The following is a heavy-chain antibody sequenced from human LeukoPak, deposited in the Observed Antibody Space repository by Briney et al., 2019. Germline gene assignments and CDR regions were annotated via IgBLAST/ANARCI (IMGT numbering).Heavy chain of an antibody. Sequence: SETLSLTCTVSGYSISSGYYWGWIRQPPGKGQEWIGSIYHSGSTYYNPSLKSRVTISVDTSKNQFSLKLSSVTAADTAVYYCAREKSSGWYRRTNWFDPWGQGTLVTVSS. CDR2: IYHSGST. V-gene: IGHV4-38-2*02. CDR1: GYSISSGYY. CDR3: AREKSSGWYRRTNWFDP. J-gene: IGHJ5*02. D-gene: IGHD6-19*01.